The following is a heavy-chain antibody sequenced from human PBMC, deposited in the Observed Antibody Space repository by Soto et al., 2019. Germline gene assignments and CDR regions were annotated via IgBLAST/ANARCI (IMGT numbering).Heavy chain of an antibody. CDR1: GFTLSSAW. CDR3: TTDLIDSYYYDSSGYYPTGFDY. Sequence: GSLRLSCAASGFTLSSAWMRWVRQAPGKGLEWVGRIKSKTDGGTTDYAAPVKGRFTISRDDSKNTLYLQMNSLKTEDTAVYYCTTDLIDSYYYDSSGYYPTGFDYWGQGTLVTVSS. J-gene: IGHJ4*02. CDR2: IKSKTDGGTT. V-gene: IGHV3-15*01. D-gene: IGHD3-22*01.